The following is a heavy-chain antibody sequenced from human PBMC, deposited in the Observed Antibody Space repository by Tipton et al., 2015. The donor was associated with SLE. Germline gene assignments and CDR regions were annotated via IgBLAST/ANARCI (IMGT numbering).Heavy chain of an antibody. CDR1: GGSISSGSYY. J-gene: IGHJ4*02. CDR3: ARGGIVGATGY. D-gene: IGHD1-26*01. V-gene: IGHV4-61*09. CDR2: IYTSGST. Sequence: TLSLTCTVSGGSISSGSYYWSWIRQPAGKGLEWIGYIYTSGSTNYNPSLKSRVTISVDTSKNQFSLRLSSVTAADTAVYYCARGGIVGATGYWGQGNLVIVS.